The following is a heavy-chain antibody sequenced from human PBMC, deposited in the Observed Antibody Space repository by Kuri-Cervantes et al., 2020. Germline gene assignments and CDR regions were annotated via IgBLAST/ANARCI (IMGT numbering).Heavy chain of an antibody. J-gene: IGHJ6*02. CDR1: GFSFSSYA. Sequence: GGSLRLSCAASGFSFSSYAMAWVRLAPGKGLEWVSSIGSSGDTYYADSVKGRFTISRDNSKNTLYLQMNSLRAEDTAVYYCARDGRVRGVYGMDVWGQGTTVTVSS. D-gene: IGHD3-10*01. CDR3: ARDGRVRGVYGMDV. CDR2: IGSSGDT. V-gene: IGHV3-23*01.